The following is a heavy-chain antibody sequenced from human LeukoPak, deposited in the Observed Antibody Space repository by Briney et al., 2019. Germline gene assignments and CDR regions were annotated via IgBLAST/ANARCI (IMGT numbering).Heavy chain of an antibody. V-gene: IGHV1-24*01. Sequence: ASVKVSCKVSGYTLTELSIHWVRQAPGKGLEWMGGFDPEDGETIYAQKFQGRVTMTRNTSISTAYMELSSLRSEDTAVYYCARADYGDYDHYWGQGTLVTVSS. CDR1: GYTLTELS. CDR3: ARADYGDYDHY. J-gene: IGHJ4*02. CDR2: FDPEDGET. D-gene: IGHD4-17*01.